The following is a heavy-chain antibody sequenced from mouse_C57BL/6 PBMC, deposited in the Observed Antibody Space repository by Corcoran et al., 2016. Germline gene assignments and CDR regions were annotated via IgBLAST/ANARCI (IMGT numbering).Heavy chain of an antibody. CDR1: GYTFTSYW. Sequence: QVQLQQPGAELVKPGASVKMSCKASGYTFTSYWITWVKQRPGQGLEWIGDIYPGSGSTNYNEKFKSKATLTVDTSSSTAYMQLSSLTSEDSAVYYCARQLRPPYYARDYWGQGTSVTVSS. CDR3: ARQLRPPYYARDY. J-gene: IGHJ4*01. D-gene: IGHD3-2*02. V-gene: IGHV1-55*01. CDR2: IYPGSGST.